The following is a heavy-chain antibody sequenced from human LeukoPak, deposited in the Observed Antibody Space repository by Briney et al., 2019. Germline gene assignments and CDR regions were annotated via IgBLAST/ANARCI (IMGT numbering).Heavy chain of an antibody. CDR3: ARGRSDYGSNWFDP. CDR2: IYTSGST. D-gene: IGHD4-17*01. Sequence: SEALSLTRTVSGGSISSYYWSWIRQPAGKGLEWLGRIYTSGSTNYNPSLKSRVTMSVDTSKNQFSLKLSSVTAADTAVYYCARGRSDYGSNWFDPWGQGTLVTVSS. CDR1: GGSISSYY. V-gene: IGHV4-4*07. J-gene: IGHJ5*02.